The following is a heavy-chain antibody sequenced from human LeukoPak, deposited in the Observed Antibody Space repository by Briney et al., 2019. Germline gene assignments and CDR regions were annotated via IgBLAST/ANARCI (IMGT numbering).Heavy chain of an antibody. D-gene: IGHD3-22*01. Sequence: GASLRLSCAASGFTLSTYAMSWVRQAPGKGLEWVSAISGSGGSTYYADSVRGRFTISRDSSKNTLYLQVNSLRAEDTAVYYCVKYYSDSSSYIDYWGQGTLVTVSS. CDR1: GFTLSTYA. CDR3: VKYYSDSSSYIDY. CDR2: ISGSGGST. V-gene: IGHV3-23*01. J-gene: IGHJ4*02.